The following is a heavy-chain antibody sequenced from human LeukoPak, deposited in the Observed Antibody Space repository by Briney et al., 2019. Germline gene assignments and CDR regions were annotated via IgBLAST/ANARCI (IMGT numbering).Heavy chain of an antibody. CDR1: GFTFTSSA. V-gene: IGHV1-58*02. J-gene: IGHJ4*02. CDR3: AALAIAAAGPEFDY. D-gene: IGHD6-13*01. CDR2: IVVGSGNT. Sequence: SVKVSCKASGFTFTSSAMQWVRQARGQRLDWIGWIVVGSGNTNYAQKFQEKVTITSDMYPSTAYMELSSLRSEDTAVYYCAALAIAAAGPEFDYWGQGTLVTVSS.